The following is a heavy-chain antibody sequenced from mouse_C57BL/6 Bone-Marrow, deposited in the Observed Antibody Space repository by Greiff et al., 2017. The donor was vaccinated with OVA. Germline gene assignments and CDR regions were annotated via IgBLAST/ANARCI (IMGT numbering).Heavy chain of an antibody. J-gene: IGHJ2*01. CDR2: IDPENGDT. CDR1: GFNIKDDY. D-gene: IGHD4-1*01. CDR3: TRTGTSGY. V-gene: IGHV14-4*01. Sequence: VQLQQSGAELVRPGASVKLSCTASGFNIKDDYMHWVKPRPEQGLEWIGWIDPENGDTEYASKFQGKATITADTSSNTAYLQLSSLTSEDTAVYYCTRTGTSGYWGQGTTLTVSS.